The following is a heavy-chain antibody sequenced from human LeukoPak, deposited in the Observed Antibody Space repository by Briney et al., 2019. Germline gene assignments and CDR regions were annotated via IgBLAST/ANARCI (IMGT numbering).Heavy chain of an antibody. CDR1: GYTLTELS. J-gene: IGHJ3*02. Sequence: ASVKVSCKVSGYTLTELSMHWVRQAPGKGLEWMGGFDPEDGETIYAQKFQGRVTMTEDTSTDTAYMELGSLRSEDTAVYYCATEFTIPGGHDAFDIWGQGTMVTVSS. CDR2: FDPEDGET. D-gene: IGHD2-15*01. CDR3: ATEFTIPGGHDAFDI. V-gene: IGHV1-24*01.